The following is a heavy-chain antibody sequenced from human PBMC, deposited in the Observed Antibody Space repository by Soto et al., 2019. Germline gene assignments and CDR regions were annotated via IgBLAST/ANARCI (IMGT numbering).Heavy chain of an antibody. J-gene: IGHJ6*02. D-gene: IGHD3-22*01. V-gene: IGHV1-2*02. CDR1: GYTFTGYY. CDR2: INPNSGGT. CDR3: ARDLNYYDSSGYYYGPYYYYYGMDV. Sequence: ASVKVSCKASGYTFTGYYMHWVRQAPGQGLEWMGWINPNSGGTNYAQKFQGRVTMTRDTSISTAYMELSRLRSDDTAVYYCARDLNYYDSSGYYYGPYYYYYGMDVWGQGTTVTVS.